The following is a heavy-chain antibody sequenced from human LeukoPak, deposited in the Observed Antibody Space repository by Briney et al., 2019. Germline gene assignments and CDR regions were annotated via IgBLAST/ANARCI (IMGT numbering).Heavy chain of an antibody. J-gene: IGHJ4*02. CDR2: IKQDGSEK. V-gene: IGHV3-7*01. Sequence: PRGSLRLSCAASGFTSSSYWMSWVRQAPGKGLEWVANIKQDGSEKYYVDSVKGRFTISRDNAKNSLYLQMNSLRAEDTAVYYCARVSSWYSSFDYWGQGTLVTVSS. D-gene: IGHD6-13*01. CDR1: GFTSSSYW. CDR3: ARVSSWYSSFDY.